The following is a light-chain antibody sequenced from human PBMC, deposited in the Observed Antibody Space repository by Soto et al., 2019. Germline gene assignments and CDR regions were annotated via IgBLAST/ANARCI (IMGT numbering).Light chain of an antibody. J-gene: IGLJ2*01. CDR1: SGYSNYK. V-gene: IGLV9-49*01. Sequence: QLVLTQPPSASASLGASVTLTCTLSSGYSNYKVDWCQQRPGKGPRFVMRVGTGGIVGSKGDDIPDRFSVLGSGLNRYLTIKNIQEEDESDYHCGADHGSGSNSIFGGGTKVTVL. CDR3: GADHGSGSNSI. CDR2: VGTGGIVG.